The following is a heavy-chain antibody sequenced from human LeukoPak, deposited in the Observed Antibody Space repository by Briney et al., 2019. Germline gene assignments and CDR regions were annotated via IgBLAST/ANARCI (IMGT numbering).Heavy chain of an antibody. J-gene: IGHJ4*02. CDR2: IYSVGST. CDR3: ARSDISVVTGSIDY. V-gene: IGHV3-66*01. Sequence: GGSLRLSCAASGFTVSSNYMSWVRQAPAKGLECLSVIYSVGSTYYADSVKGRFTISSDNSKNTLYLQMNSLRAEDTAVYYCARSDISVVTGSIDYWGQGTLVTVSS. CDR1: GFTVSSNY. D-gene: IGHD2-21*02.